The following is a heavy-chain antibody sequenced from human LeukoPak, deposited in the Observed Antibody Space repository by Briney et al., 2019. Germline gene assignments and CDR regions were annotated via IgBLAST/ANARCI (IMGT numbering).Heavy chain of an antibody. CDR1: GGSIRSSYYY. CDR3: ARGWYSYGDDY. V-gene: IGHV4-39*07. D-gene: IGHD5-18*01. J-gene: IGHJ4*02. CDR2: IYDSGST. Sequence: SETLSLTCTVSGGSIRSSYYYWGWIRQPPGKGLEWIGSIYDSGSTYYNPSLKSRVTISVDTSKNQFFLKLNSVTAADTAVYYCARGWYSYGDDYWGQGTLVTVSS.